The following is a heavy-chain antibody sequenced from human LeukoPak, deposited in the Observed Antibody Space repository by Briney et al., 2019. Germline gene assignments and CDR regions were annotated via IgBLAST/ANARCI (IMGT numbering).Heavy chain of an antibody. Sequence: PGGSLRLSCAASGFTFSSYWMSWVRQAPGKGLEWVANIKQDGSEKYYVDSVKGRFTISRDNAKNSLYLQMNSLRAEDTAVYYCARDLGYCSGGSCPSYDYFLYWGQGTLVTVSP. CDR2: IKQDGSEK. V-gene: IGHV3-7*01. CDR1: GFTFSSYW. CDR3: ARDLGYCSGGSCPSYDYFLY. D-gene: IGHD2-15*01. J-gene: IGHJ4*02.